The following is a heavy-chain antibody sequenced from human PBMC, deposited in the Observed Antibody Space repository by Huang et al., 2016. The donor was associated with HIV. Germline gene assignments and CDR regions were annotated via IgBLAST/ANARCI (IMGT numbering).Heavy chain of an antibody. CDR2: INTDTGRP. CDR3: VRVRRVVDTHGSADCQAFDTFDI. J-gene: IGHJ3*02. D-gene: IGHD5-18*01. CDR1: GYTFSNYG. V-gene: IGHV7-4-1*02. Sequence: QMHLVQSGSELKRSGASVKVSCKSSGYTFSNYGVHCVRQAPGQGLEWMGMINTDTGRPRYAQVLTGRFVFSLDTSGATTYLQISSLKIEYTAVYYCVRVRRVVDTHGSADCQAFDTFDIWGQGTMVTVST.